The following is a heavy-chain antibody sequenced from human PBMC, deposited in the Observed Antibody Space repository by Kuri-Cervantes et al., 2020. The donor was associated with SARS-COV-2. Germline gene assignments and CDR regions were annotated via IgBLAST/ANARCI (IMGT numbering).Heavy chain of an antibody. Sequence: SGYTLTELSMHWVRQAPGKGLEWVSSISSSSSYIYYADSVKGRFTISRDNAKNSLYLQMNSLRAEDTAVYYCAREKETYYDFWSGYSNWGQGTLVTVSS. J-gene: IGHJ4*02. D-gene: IGHD3-3*01. V-gene: IGHV3-21*01. CDR1: GYTLTELS. CDR2: ISSSSSYI. CDR3: AREKETYYDFWSGYSN.